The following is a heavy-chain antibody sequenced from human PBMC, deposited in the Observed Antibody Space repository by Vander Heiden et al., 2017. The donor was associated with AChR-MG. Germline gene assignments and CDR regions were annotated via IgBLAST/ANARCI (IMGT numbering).Heavy chain of an antibody. Sequence: VLLQQWGAGLLKPSETLSLTCPVYGGSFRAYYWCWIRQPPGKGLEWIGEINHSGSTNYNPSLKSRVTISVDTSKNQCSLKLSSVTAADTAVYYCARDSITMVRGVILYYYYYMDVWGKGTTVTVSS. CDR2: INHSGST. J-gene: IGHJ6*03. V-gene: IGHV4-34*01. CDR1: GGSFRAYY. CDR3: ARDSITMVRGVILYYYYYMDV. D-gene: IGHD3-10*01.